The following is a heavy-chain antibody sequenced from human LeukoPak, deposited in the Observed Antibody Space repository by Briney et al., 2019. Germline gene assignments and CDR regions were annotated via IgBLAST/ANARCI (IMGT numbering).Heavy chain of an antibody. D-gene: IGHD2-15*01. CDR2: INYSGST. J-gene: IGHJ4*02. CDR3: ARGNSDGKREDY. CDR1: GGSFSGYY. V-gene: IGHV4-34*09. Sequence: SETLSLTCAVYGGSFSGYYWSWIRQHPGKGLEWIGYINYSGSTYYNPSLKSRVTISGDTSKNQFSLKLSSVTAADTAVYYCARGNSDGKREDYWGPGTLLTVSS.